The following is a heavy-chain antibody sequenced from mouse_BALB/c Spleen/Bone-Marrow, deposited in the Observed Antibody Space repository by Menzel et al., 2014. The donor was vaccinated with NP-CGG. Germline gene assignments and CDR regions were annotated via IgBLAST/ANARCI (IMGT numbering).Heavy chain of an antibody. CDR2: IDPANGNT. CDR1: GFNIKDTY. J-gene: IGHJ3*01. V-gene: IGHV14-3*02. CDR3: AGYDYYQALFAY. D-gene: IGHD2-4*01. Sequence: EVQLQQSGAELVKPGASVKLSCTASGFNIKDTYMHWVKQRPEQGLEWIGRIDPANGNTKYDPKFQGKATITADTSSNTSYLQLSILTSEDTAVYYCAGYDYYQALFAYWVQGTLVTVSA.